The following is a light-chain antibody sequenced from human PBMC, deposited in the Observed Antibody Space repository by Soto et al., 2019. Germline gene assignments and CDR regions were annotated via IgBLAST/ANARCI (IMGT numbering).Light chain of an antibody. J-gene: IGLJ1*01. CDR3: TSYTSNSTLL. CDR1: SVDVGYYNY. CDR2: EVM. Sequence: LTQPASVSGSPGQPITISCTGTSVDVGYYNYVSWYQQHPGKAPKLIIHEVMNRPSGVSHRFSGSKSGNTASLTISGLQAEDEADYYCTSYTSNSTLLFXGGTKVTVL. V-gene: IGLV2-14*01.